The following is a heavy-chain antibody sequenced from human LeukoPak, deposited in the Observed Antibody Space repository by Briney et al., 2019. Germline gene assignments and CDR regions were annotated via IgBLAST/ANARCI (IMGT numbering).Heavy chain of an antibody. Sequence: SQTLSLTCTVSGGSISSGDYYWSWIRQPPGKGLEWIGYIYYNGSTYYNPSLKSRVTISVDTSKNQFSLKLSSVTAADTAVYYCARHSGPHCSSTSCYNFYYYYGMDVWGQGTTVTVSS. CDR3: ARHSGPHCSSTSCYNFYYYYGMDV. CDR1: GGSISSGDYY. J-gene: IGHJ6*02. D-gene: IGHD2-2*02. CDR2: IYYNGST. V-gene: IGHV4-30-4*01.